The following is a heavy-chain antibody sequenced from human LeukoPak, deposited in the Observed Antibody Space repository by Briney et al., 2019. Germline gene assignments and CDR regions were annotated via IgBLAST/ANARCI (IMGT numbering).Heavy chain of an antibody. V-gene: IGHV1-18*01. CDR1: GYTLTNYN. J-gene: IGHJ4*02. CDR2: INTHKGHT. D-gene: IGHD2-15*01. Sequence: ASVKVSCKASGYTLTNYNISWVRQAPGQGLEWMGWINTHKGHTNFLQKFQGRVTVTTDISTNTAYMELRRLRSDDTAVYYCAREFGHCSGDNCFYLFDSWGQGSLVIVSS. CDR3: AREFGHCSGDNCFYLFDS.